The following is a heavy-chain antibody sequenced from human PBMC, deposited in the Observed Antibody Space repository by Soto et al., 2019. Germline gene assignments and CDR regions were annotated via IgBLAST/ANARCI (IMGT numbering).Heavy chain of an antibody. CDR1: GLTFISHA. CDR3: AGGREASSWFLSGFEY. CDR2: ISNDGSKK. V-gene: IGHV3-30-3*01. J-gene: IGHJ4*02. D-gene: IGHD6-19*01. Sequence: QVQLVESGGGVVQPGRSLRLSCAASGLTFISHAMHWVRQVPGKGLEWVAAISNDGSKKHYVDSVKGRFSISRDKSRNTVFLQMNSLRAEDTDVYFCAGGREASSWFLSGFEYWGQGTLVTVSS.